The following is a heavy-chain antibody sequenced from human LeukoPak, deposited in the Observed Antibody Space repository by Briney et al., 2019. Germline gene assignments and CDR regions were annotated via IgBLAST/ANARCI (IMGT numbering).Heavy chain of an antibody. J-gene: IGHJ4*02. CDR1: GFTFSSYS. Sequence: KSGGSLRLSCAASGFTFSSYSMNWVRQAPGKGLEWVSSISSSSSYIYYADSVKGRFTISRDNAKNSLYLQMNSLRAEDTAVYYCAKDLPHYYDSSGYPPYFDYWGQGTLVTVSS. V-gene: IGHV3-21*04. CDR3: AKDLPHYYDSSGYPPYFDY. D-gene: IGHD3-22*01. CDR2: ISSSSSYI.